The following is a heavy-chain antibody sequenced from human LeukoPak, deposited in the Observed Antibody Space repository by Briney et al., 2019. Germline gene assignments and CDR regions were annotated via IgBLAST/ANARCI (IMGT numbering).Heavy chain of an antibody. J-gene: IGHJ4*02. CDR2: IRPDGSEE. CDR3: ARAVRDILTGYYLDY. V-gene: IGHV3-7*01. CDR1: GITFGNNW. Sequence: PGGSLRLSCAASGITFGNNWMHWVRQAPGKGLEWVASIRPDGSEEYYMDSVKGRFTISRDNAKNSLYLQMNSLRAEDTAVYYCARAVRDILTGYYLDYWGQGTLVTVSS. D-gene: IGHD3-9*01.